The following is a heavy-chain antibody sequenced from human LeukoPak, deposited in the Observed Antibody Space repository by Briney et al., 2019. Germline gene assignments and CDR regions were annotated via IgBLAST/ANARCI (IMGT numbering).Heavy chain of an antibody. V-gene: IGHV1-2*02. CDR3: ARANFLYCSSSTCLFDY. CDR1: GYTFTDYY. Sequence: ASVKVSCKASGYTFTDYYMHWVRQAPGQGFQWMGWINPNDGDTNYAQKFQGRVTMTRDTSISTAHMEVSRLRSDDTAVYYCARANFLYCSSSTCLFDYWGQGTLVTVSS. CDR2: INPNDGDT. J-gene: IGHJ4*02. D-gene: IGHD2-2*01.